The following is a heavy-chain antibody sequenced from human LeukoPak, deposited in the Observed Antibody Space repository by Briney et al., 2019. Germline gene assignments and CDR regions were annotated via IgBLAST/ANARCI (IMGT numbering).Heavy chain of an antibody. D-gene: IGHD6-19*01. J-gene: IGHJ3*02. CDR2: IYYSGST. CDR3: ARGQWLGAVQDI. V-gene: IGHV4-61*05. Sequence: SETLSLTCIVSGGSISSTSYYWGWIRQPPGKGLEWIGYIYYSGSTNYNPSLKSRVTISVDTSKNQFSLKLSSVTAADTAVYYCARGQWLGAVQDIWGQGTMVTVSS. CDR1: GGSISSTSYY.